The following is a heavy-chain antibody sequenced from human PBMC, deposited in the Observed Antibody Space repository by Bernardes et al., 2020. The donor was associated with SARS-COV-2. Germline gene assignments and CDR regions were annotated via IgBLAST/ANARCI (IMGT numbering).Heavy chain of an antibody. CDR1: GGSISSYY. CDR2: IYYSGST. Sequence: SETLSLTCTVSGGSISSYYWSWIRQPPGKGLEWIGYIYYSGSTNYNPSLKSRVTISVDTSKNQFSLKLSSVTAADTAVYYCARIGLGNIVVVPAALGYYYMDVWGKGTTVTVSS. CDR3: ARIGLGNIVVVPAALGYYYMDV. J-gene: IGHJ6*03. V-gene: IGHV4-59*01. D-gene: IGHD2-2*01.